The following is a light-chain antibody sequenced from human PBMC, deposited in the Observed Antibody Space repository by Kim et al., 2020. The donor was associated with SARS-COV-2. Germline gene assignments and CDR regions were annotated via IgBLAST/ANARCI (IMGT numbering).Light chain of an antibody. J-gene: IGLJ2*01. V-gene: IGLV2-14*03. CDR1: SSDVCGYTY. CDR2: GVS. CDR3: SSYTTSTSVV. Sequence: GQSVTIACTGTSSDVCGYTYVSWYPQRPGRAPKLMIYGVSNRPSGVSNRFSGSKSGNTASLTISGLQAEDEADYYCSSYTTSTSVVFGGGTKVTVL.